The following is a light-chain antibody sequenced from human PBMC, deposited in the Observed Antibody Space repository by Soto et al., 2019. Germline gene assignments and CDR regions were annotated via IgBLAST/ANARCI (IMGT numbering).Light chain of an antibody. J-gene: IGLJ1*01. CDR3: QVWDNNCDHYV. CDR1: NIGGKS. Sequence: SYELTQPPSVSVAPGQTARITCGGNNIGGKSLHWYQQKPGQAPVLVVYDGGDRPSGIPERFSGSNSGNTATLTISRVEAGDEAAYYCQVWDNNCDHYVFGTGTKVIVL. V-gene: IGLV3-21*02. CDR2: DGG.